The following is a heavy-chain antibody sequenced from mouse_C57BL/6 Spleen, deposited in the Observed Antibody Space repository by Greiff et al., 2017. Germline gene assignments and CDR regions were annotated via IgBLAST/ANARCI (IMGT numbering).Heavy chain of an antibody. D-gene: IGHD2-10*01. J-gene: IGHJ3*01. CDR1: GYTFTSYD. CDR2: IYPRDGST. Sequence: QVQLQQSGPELVKPGASVKLSCKASGYTFTSYDINWVKQRPGQGLEWIGWIYPRDGSTKYNEKFKGKATLTVDTSSRTAYMGLHSLTSDDSAFYFCARGGPTPGAWFAYWGQGTLVTVSA. CDR3: ARGGPTPGAWFAY. V-gene: IGHV1-85*01.